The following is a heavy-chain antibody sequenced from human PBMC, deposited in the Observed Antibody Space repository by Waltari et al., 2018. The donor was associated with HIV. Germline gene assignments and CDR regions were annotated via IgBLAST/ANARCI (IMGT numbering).Heavy chain of an antibody. Sequence: EVQLVESGGGLVQPGGSLRLSCSASGFTFSSYWMHWVRQAPGKGLVWCSGINRDGSTIRYAESVKGRFTISRDNAKNTLYLQMNSLRAEDTALYYCARGQYYSMDVWGQGTTVTVSS. CDR1: GFTFSSYW. J-gene: IGHJ6*02. CDR3: ARGQYYSMDV. D-gene: IGHD3-10*01. V-gene: IGHV3-74*01. CDR2: INRDGSTI.